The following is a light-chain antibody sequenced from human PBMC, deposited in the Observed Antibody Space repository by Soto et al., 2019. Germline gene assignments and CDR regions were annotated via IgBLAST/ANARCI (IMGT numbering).Light chain of an antibody. CDR2: DAS. J-gene: IGKJ5*01. V-gene: IGKV3-15*01. CDR3: QQYNSWPPIT. CDR1: QSVSSN. Sequence: EIVMTQSPATLSVSPGERATLSCRASQSVSSNFAWYQQIPGQAPRLLIYDASTRATGIPDRFSGGGSGTEFTLTISSLQSEDFVVYYCQQYNSWPPITFGQGTRLEI.